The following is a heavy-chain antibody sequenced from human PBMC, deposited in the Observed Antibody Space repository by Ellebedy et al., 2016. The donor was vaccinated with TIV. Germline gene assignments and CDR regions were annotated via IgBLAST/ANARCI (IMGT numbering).Heavy chain of an antibody. Sequence: GESLKISXAASGFTFGGYAMTWVRQAPGKGLEWVSSISGSGGSTYYADSVKGRFTISRDNSKNTLYLQMNSLRAEDTAVYYCASYPYSSGWDPGAPFDYWGQGTLVTVSS. CDR3: ASYPYSSGWDPGAPFDY. J-gene: IGHJ4*02. CDR1: GFTFGGYA. V-gene: IGHV3-23*01. CDR2: ISGSGGST. D-gene: IGHD6-19*01.